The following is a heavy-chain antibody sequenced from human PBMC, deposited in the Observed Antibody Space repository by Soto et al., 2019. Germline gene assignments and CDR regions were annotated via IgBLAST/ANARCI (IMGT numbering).Heavy chain of an antibody. Sequence: SLRLSCAASGFTFNNYAMNWVRQAPGKGLEWVATISGTGGSTYYADSVKDRFTISRDNSKNTLYLQMNSLRFEDTAVYYCAKDRLGGNFDYWGQGTQVTVSS. CDR1: GFTFNNYA. CDR3: AKDRLGGNFDY. CDR2: ISGTGGST. J-gene: IGHJ4*02. V-gene: IGHV3-23*01.